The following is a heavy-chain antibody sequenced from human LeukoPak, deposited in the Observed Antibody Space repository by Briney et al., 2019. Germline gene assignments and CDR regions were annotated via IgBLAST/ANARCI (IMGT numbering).Heavy chain of an antibody. V-gene: IGHV3-30*18. CDR2: ISYDGSNK. Sequence: GGSLRLSCAASGFTFSSYGMHWVRQAPGKGLKWGAVISYDGSNKYYADSVKGRFTISRDNSENTLYLQMNSLRTEDAAVYFCAKDRIRLTTFGYYYYGMDVWGQGTTVTASS. CDR1: GFTFSSYG. CDR3: AKDRIRLTTFGYYYYGMDV. D-gene: IGHD3-16*01. J-gene: IGHJ6*02.